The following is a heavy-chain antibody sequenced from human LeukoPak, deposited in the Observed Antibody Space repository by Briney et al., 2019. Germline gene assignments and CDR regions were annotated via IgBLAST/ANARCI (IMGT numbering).Heavy chain of an antibody. D-gene: IGHD6-13*01. Sequence: GASVKVSCKASGGTFSSYAISWVRQAPGQGLEWMGGIIPIFGTANYAQKFQGKVTITTDESTSTAYMELSSLRSEDTAVYYCARVGSSWYNDYWGQGTLVTVSS. CDR3: ARVGSSWYNDY. J-gene: IGHJ4*02. CDR1: GGTFSSYA. CDR2: IIPIFGTA. V-gene: IGHV1-69*05.